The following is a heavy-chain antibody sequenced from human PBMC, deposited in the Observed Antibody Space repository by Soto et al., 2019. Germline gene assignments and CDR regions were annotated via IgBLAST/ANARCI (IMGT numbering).Heavy chain of an antibody. CDR1: GFTFSSYW. CDR2: IYSDGSST. D-gene: IGHD2-2*01. CDR3: ARDLRGYCSSTSCYAFHYFDY. V-gene: IGHV3-74*01. J-gene: IGHJ4*02. Sequence: GGSLRLSCAASGFTFSSYWMHWVRQAPGKGLVWVSRIYSDGSSTSYADSVKGRFTIYRDNAKNTLYLQMNSLRAEDTAVYYCARDLRGYCSSTSCYAFHYFDYWGQGTLVTSPQ.